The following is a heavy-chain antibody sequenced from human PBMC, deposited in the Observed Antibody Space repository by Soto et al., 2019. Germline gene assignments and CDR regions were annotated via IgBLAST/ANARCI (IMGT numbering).Heavy chain of an antibody. D-gene: IGHD5-12*01. CDR3: ARDRRVYSGYDYYYYGMDV. V-gene: IGHV1-69*13. Sequence: SVKVSCKASGGTFSSYAISWVRQAPGQGLEWMGGIIPIFGTANYAQKFQGRVTITADESTSTAYMELSSLRSEDTAVYYCARDRRVYSGYDYYYYGMDVWGQGTTVTVSS. CDR1: GGTFSSYA. CDR2: IIPIFGTA. J-gene: IGHJ6*02.